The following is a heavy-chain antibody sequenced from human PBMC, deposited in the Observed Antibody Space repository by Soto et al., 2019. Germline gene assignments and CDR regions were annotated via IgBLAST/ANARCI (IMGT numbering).Heavy chain of an antibody. CDR2: IKQDGSEK. Sequence: GGSLRLSCAASGFTFSSYWMSWVRQAPGKGLEWVANIKQDGSEKYYVDSVKGRFTISRDNAKNSLYLQMNSLRAEDTAVYYCAGTDFYGDYVRFDYWGQGTLVTVSS. D-gene: IGHD4-17*01. CDR1: GFTFSSYW. V-gene: IGHV3-7*01. CDR3: AGTDFYGDYVRFDY. J-gene: IGHJ4*02.